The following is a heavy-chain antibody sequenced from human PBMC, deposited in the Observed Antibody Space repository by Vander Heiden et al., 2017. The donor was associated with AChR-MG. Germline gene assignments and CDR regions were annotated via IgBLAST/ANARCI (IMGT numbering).Heavy chain of an antibody. CDR2: IYWDDDK. Sequence: QITLQESGPTLVKPTQTLTLTCTFSGFSLSTSGVGVGWIRQPPGKALEWLALIYWDDDKRYSPSLKSRLTITKDTSKNQVVLTMTNMDPVDTATYYCAHTQSDYMVQGVIIPYYYYYYMDVWGKGTTVTVSS. J-gene: IGHJ6*03. V-gene: IGHV2-5*02. CDR3: AHTQSDYMVQGVIIPYYYYYYMDV. CDR1: GFSLSTSGVG. D-gene: IGHD3-10*01.